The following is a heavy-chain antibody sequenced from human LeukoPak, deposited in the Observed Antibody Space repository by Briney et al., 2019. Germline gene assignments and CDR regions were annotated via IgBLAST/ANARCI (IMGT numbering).Heavy chain of an antibody. Sequence: PGGSLRLSCAASGFTFSSYGMHWVRQAPGKGLEWVAVISYDGSNKYYADSVKGRFTISRDNSKNTLYLQMNSLRAEDTAVYYCARAGRGGSGRYADPPQYYYYYMDVWGEGTTVTVSS. D-gene: IGHD3-10*01. J-gene: IGHJ6*03. CDR2: ISYDGSNK. CDR1: GFTFSSYG. CDR3: ARAGRGGSGRYADPPQYYYYYMDV. V-gene: IGHV3-30*03.